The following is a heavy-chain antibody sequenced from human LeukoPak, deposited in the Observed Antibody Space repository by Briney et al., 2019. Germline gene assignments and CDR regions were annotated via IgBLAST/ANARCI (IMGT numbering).Heavy chain of an antibody. CDR1: GGSFSGYY. CDR2: INHSGST. CDR3: ARHDFWSGYSIYGYYYYMDV. J-gene: IGHJ6*03. V-gene: IGHV4-34*01. D-gene: IGHD3-3*01. Sequence: PSETLSLTCAVYGGSFSGYYWSWIRQPPGKGLEWIGEINHSGSTNYNPSLKSRVTISVDTSKNQFSLKLSSVTAADTAVYYCARHDFWSGYSIYGYYYYMDVWGKGTTVTVS.